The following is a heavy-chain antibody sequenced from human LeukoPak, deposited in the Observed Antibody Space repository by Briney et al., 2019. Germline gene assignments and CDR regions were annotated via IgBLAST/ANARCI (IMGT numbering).Heavy chain of an antibody. V-gene: IGHV3-21*01. Sequence: GGSLRLSCAASGFIFSSNSMNWVRQAPGKGLEWVATISGSRSNKYYADSVQGRFTISRDNAKNSLYLQMGSLRAEDTAVYYCAGPPSTSAWSNSVDDWGQGTLVTVSS. CDR1: GFIFSSNS. CDR2: ISGSRSNK. D-gene: IGHD6-19*01. J-gene: IGHJ4*02. CDR3: AGPPSTSAWSNSVDD.